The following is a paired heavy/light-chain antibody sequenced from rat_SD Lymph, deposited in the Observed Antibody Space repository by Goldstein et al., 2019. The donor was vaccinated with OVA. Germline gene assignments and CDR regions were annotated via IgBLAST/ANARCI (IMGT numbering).Heavy chain of an antibody. V-gene: IGHV7-7*01. J-gene: IGHJ2*01. Sequence: EGKLLESGGGLVQPGGSLRLSCAASGFTFAEFYMSWIRQPPGKAPEWLGVIRNKANAYSTEYNPSVEGRFTISRDNIQNILYLHMSTLRAEDTAIYYCARSYFGVNSFDYWGHGVMVTVSS. CDR2: IRNKANAYST. CDR1: GFTFAEFY. CDR3: ARSYFGVNSFDY. D-gene: IGHD1-7*01.
Light chain of an antibody. J-gene: IGKJ2-1*01. CDR1: KSISNF. CDR2: SGS. CDR3: QQFYEKPFT. Sequence: DVQMTQSLSYLAASPGESISISCKASKSISNFLAWYQQKPGKPYKLLLYSGSTLQSGTPSRFSGSGSGTDFTLTIRSLEPEDFGLYYCQQFYEKPFTFGAGTKLELK. V-gene: IGKV16S1*01.